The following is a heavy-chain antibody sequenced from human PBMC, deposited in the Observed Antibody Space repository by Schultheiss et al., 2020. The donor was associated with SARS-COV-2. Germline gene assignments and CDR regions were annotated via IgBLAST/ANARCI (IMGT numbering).Heavy chain of an antibody. D-gene: IGHD2-2*01. V-gene: IGHV3-48*01. Sequence: GESLKISCAASGFTVSSNYMSWVRQAPGKGLEWVSSITSGGSTIYYADSVKGRFTISRDNSKNTLYLQMNSLRAEDTAVYYCARAGYCSSTSCQGFDYWGQGTLVTVSS. CDR3: ARAGYCSSTSCQGFDY. CDR1: GFTVSSNY. CDR2: ITSGGSTI. J-gene: IGHJ4*02.